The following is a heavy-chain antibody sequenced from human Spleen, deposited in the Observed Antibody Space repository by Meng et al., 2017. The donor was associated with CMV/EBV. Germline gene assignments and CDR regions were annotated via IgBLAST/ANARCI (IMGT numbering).Heavy chain of an antibody. CDR3: ARIGTRTRRIATPRSQTYHYLDY. J-gene: IGHJ4*02. CDR2: VSSSSKSI. Sequence: GGSLRLSCAASGFTFSSYSMNWVRQAPGEGLEWVSSVSSSSKSIEYADSVKGRFTISRDNAKDSLFLHMRSLRVEDTAIYYCARIGTRTRRIATPRSQTYHYLDYWGQGTQVTVSS. V-gene: IGHV3-21*01. D-gene: IGHD6-13*01. CDR1: GFTFSSYS.